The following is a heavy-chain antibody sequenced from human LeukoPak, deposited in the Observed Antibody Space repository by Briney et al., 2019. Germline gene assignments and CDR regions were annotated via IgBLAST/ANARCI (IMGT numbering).Heavy chain of an antibody. CDR3: ARHFRRYCSSTSCPKLQTPYFDY. CDR1: GGSFSGYY. CDR2: INHSGST. Sequence: SETLSLTCAVYGGSFSGYYWSWIRQPPGKGLEWIGEINHSGSTNYSPSLKSRVTISVDTSKNQFSLKLSSVTAADTAVYYCARHFRRYCSSTSCPKLQTPYFDYWGQGTLVTVSS. D-gene: IGHD2-2*01. J-gene: IGHJ4*02. V-gene: IGHV4-34*01.